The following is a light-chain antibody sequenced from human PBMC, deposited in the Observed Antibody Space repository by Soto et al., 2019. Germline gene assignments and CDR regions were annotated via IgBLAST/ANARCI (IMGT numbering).Light chain of an antibody. CDR3: QQSYRTPYT. J-gene: IGKJ2*01. CDR1: QSSSNF. V-gene: IGKV1-39*01. CDR2: AAS. Sequence: DIQMTQSPSSLSASVGDRVTITCRASQSSSNFLNWYQQKLGKAPELLIYAASSLQSGVPSRFSGSGSGTDFTLTISSLQPEDFATYYCQQSYRTPYTFGQGTKLEIK.